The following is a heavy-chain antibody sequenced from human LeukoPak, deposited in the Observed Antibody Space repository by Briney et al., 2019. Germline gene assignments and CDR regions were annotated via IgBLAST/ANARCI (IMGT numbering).Heavy chain of an antibody. J-gene: IGHJ4*02. Sequence: ASVKVSCKASGYNFTLFGVSWVRQAPGQGLEWMGWISTYNGDTNFAQNFQGRVIMTTDTSTTTAYMEMRSLRSDDTAVYYCARFSGSSNFDYWGQGTLVTVSS. CDR2: ISTYNGDT. CDR3: ARFSGSSNFDY. V-gene: IGHV1-18*01. D-gene: IGHD1-26*01. CDR1: GYNFTLFG.